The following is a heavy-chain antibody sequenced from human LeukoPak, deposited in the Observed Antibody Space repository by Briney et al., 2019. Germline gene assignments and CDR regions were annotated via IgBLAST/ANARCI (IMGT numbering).Heavy chain of an antibody. CDR1: GFTFDDYG. J-gene: IGHJ4*02. CDR2: INWSGGST. Sequence: GESLKISCAASGFTFDDYGMTWVRQAPGKGLEWVSGINWSGGSTGYADSVKGRFTISRDNVKNSLYLQMNSLRAEDTALYYCARGSATYYRYFDYWGQGILVTVSS. CDR3: ARGSATYYRYFDY. D-gene: IGHD3-10*01. V-gene: IGHV3-20*04.